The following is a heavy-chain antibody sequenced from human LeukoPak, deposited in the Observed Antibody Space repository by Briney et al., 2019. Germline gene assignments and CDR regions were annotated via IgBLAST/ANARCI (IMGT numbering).Heavy chain of an antibody. V-gene: IGHV1-8*01. CDR2: MNPNIGNT. Sequence: ASVKVSCKASGCTFTSYDINWVRQATGQGLEWMGWMNPNIGNTGYAQKFQGRGTMTQNTSISTAYMELSSLRSEDTAVYYCARGYIVLMVYASEFDYWGQGTLVTVST. D-gene: IGHD2-8*01. CDR1: GCTFTSYD. J-gene: IGHJ4*02. CDR3: ARGYIVLMVYASEFDY.